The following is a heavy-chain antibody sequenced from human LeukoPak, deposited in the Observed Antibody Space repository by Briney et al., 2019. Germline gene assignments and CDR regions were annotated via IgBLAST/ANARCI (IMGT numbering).Heavy chain of an antibody. CDR1: GFTFSSYG. J-gene: IGHJ3*02. CDR3: AKNCVRYFDDDAFDI. D-gene: IGHD3-9*01. Sequence: AGGSLRLSCAASGFTFSSYGMHWVRQAPGKGLEWVAFIRYDGSNKYYADSVKGRFTISRDNSKNTLYLQMNSLRAEDTAVYYCAKNCVRYFDDDAFDIWDQGTMVTVSS. V-gene: IGHV3-30*02. CDR2: IRYDGSNK.